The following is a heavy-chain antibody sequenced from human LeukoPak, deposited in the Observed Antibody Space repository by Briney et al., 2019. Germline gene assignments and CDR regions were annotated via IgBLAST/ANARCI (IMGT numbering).Heavy chain of an antibody. CDR2: ISSSSSYI. J-gene: IGHJ4*02. CDR3: ARAIGYSYGFDY. CDR1: GFTFSSYS. Sequence: GGSLRLSCVASGFTFSSYSMNWVRQAPGKGLEWVSSISSSSSYIYYADSVKGRFTISRDNAKNSLYLQMNSLRAEDTAVYYCARAIGYSYGFDYWGQGTLVTVSS. V-gene: IGHV3-21*01. D-gene: IGHD5-18*01.